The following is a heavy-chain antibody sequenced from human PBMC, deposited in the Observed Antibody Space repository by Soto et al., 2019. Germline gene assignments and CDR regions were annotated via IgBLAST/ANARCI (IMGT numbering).Heavy chain of an antibody. CDR1: GGSISSYY. CDR3: ARSTVRRYYYYYMDV. J-gene: IGHJ6*03. V-gene: IGHV4-59*01. D-gene: IGHD4-4*01. CDR2: IYYSGST. Sequence: PSETLSLTCTVSGGSISSYYWSWIRQPPGKGLEWIGYIYYSGSTNYNPSLKSRVTISVDTSKNQFSLKLSSVTAADTAVYYCARSTVRRYYYYYMDVWGKGTTVTVSS.